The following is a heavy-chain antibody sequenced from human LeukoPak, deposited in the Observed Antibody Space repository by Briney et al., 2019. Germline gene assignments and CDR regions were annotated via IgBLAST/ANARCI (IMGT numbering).Heavy chain of an antibody. Sequence: RVASVKVSCKASGYTFTGYYMHWVRQAPGQGLEWMGWINPNSGGTNYAQKFQGWVTMTRDTSISTAYMELSRLRSDDTAVYYCARDSDRKQDLRSYGMDVWGQGTTVTVSS. J-gene: IGHJ6*02. CDR2: INPNSGGT. D-gene: IGHD3-16*01. V-gene: IGHV1-2*04. CDR1: GYTFTGYY. CDR3: ARDSDRKQDLRSYGMDV.